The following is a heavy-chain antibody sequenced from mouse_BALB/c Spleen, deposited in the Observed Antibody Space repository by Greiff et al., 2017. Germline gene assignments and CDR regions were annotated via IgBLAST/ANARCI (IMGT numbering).Heavy chain of an antibody. D-gene: IGHD1-1*01. V-gene: IGHV5-12-2*01. CDR2: ISNGGGST. Sequence: EVQLVESGGGLVQPGGSLKLSCAASGFTFSSYTMSWVRQTPEKRLEWVAYISNGGGSTYYPDTVKGRFTISRDNAKNTLYLQMSSLKSEDTAMYYCASGDYGSSPAWLAYWGQGTLVTVSA. J-gene: IGHJ3*01. CDR1: GFTFSSYT. CDR3: ASGDYGSSPAWLAY.